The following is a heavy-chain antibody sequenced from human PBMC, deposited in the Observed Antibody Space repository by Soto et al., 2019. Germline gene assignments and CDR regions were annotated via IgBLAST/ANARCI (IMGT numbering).Heavy chain of an antibody. V-gene: IGHV3-13*01. CDR1: GFTFSSHD. CDR3: TRGYYYGMDV. Sequence: EVRLVESGGGLVQPGGSLRLSCAASGFTFSSHDMHWVRQATGKGLEWVSAIGTGGDTYYPDSVKGRFTISRENAKNSLYLQMNNLRAGDTAVYYCTRGYYYGMDVWGQGTTVTVSS. CDR2: IGTGGDT. J-gene: IGHJ6*02.